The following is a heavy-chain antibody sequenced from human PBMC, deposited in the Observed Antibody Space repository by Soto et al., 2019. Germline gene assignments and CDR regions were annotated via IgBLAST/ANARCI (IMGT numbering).Heavy chain of an antibody. V-gene: IGHV4-31*03. Sequence: SETLSLTCTVSGGSKNSGGYYWSWIRQHPGKGLEWIGYTYYSGSTDFNPSLTSRLTISVDTSKNQFSLQLSSVTAADTAVYYCARAGHCSSSEGGNWFDPWGQGTLVTVSS. CDR2: TYYSGST. D-gene: IGHD6-6*01. CDR1: GGSKNSGGYY. J-gene: IGHJ5*02. CDR3: ARAGHCSSSEGGNWFDP.